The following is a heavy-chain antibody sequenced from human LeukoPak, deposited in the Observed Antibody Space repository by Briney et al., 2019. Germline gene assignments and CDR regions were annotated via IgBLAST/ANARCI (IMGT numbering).Heavy chain of an antibody. CDR2: LSGSGART. J-gene: IGHJ4*02. V-gene: IGHV3-23*01. D-gene: IGHD3-16*02. CDR3: AKYLFGGVIAAPSLDC. CDR1: GFTFRTYA. Sequence: PGGSLRLSCAASGFTFRTYAMSWVRQAPGKGLEWVSVLSGSGARTYYADSVRGRFTISRDNSRNTLYLQMNSLRAEDTAVYYCAKYLFGGVIAAPSLDCWGQGTLVTVSS.